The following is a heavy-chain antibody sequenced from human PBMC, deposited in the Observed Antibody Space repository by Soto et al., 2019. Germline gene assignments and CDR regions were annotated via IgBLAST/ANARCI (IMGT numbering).Heavy chain of an antibody. CDR1: GDNITSGGCC. Sequence: SETLCLTSAVSGDNITSGGCCRSWKKQAPGKGLEWIGYIYHSGSPYYNPSLRSRVTFSVDRSKNQFSLRLRSVTAADSAVYYCALWTYKYFDPWGQGTLVTVSS. V-gene: IGHV4-30-2*01. CDR3: ALWTYKYFDP. D-gene: IGHD3-10*01. J-gene: IGHJ5*02. CDR2: IYHSGSP.